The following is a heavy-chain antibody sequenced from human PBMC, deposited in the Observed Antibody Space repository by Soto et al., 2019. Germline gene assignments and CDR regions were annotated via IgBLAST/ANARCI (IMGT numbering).Heavy chain of an antibody. J-gene: IGHJ4*02. CDR1: GFTVSNAW. CDR3: ITRDY. V-gene: IGHV3-15*07. CDR2: IRSKTDGWTT. Sequence: EVQMVESGGGLVKPGGSLRLSCAVSGFTVSNAWMTWIRQAPGKGLEWVGRIRSKTDGWTTDYAAPVKGRFTISRDDSSNTLFLQMNSLKTDDTAVYYCITRDYWGQGTLVTVSP.